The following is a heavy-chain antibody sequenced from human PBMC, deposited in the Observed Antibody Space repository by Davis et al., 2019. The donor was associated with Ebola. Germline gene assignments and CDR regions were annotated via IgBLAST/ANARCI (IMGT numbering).Heavy chain of an antibody. J-gene: IGHJ6*02. D-gene: IGHD2-2*01. V-gene: IGHV3-74*01. CDR1: GFTFSSYW. CDR2: INSDGSST. CDR3: ARGLVVPRHHYYYGMDV. Sequence: GESLKISCAASGFTFSSYWMHWVRQAPGKGLVWVSRINSDGSSTSYADSVKGRFTISRDNAKNSLYLQMNSLRAEDTAVYYCARGLVVPRHHYYYGMDVWGQGTTVTVSS.